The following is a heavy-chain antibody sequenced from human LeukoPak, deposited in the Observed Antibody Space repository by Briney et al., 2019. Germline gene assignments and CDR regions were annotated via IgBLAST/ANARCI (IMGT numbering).Heavy chain of an antibody. CDR2: ISSSGGTI. V-gene: IGHV3-48*03. CDR3: ARETAAVN. J-gene: IGHJ4*02. Sequence: PGGSLRLSCAASGFMFSSYEMNWVRQAPGKGLEWVSYISSSGGTIHYADSVKGRFTISRDNAKNSLYLQMNSLRAEDTAIYYCARETAAVNWGQGTVVTVSS. CDR1: GFMFSSYE. D-gene: IGHD6-13*01.